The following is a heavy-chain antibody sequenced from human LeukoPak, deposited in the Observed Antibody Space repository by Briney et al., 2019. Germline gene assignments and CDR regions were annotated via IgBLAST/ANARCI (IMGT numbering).Heavy chain of an antibody. CDR2: INPDGSIK. CDR1: GFTFGHHF. CDR3: ARAVDVADY. D-gene: IGHD3-16*01. J-gene: IGHJ4*02. V-gene: IGHV3-7*01. Sequence: GGSLRLSCVASGFTFGHHFMSWVRQAPGGGLEWVANINPDGSIKFHADSVKGRFSISRGNARNSVYLQMNSLRGEDTAVYYCARAVDVADYWGQGTLVAVSS.